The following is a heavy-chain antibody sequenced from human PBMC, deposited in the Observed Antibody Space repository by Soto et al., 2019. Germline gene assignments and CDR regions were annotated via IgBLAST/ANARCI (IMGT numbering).Heavy chain of an antibody. CDR2: IYHSGTT. CDR3: ARLKGADHSGLDV. V-gene: IGHV4-4*02. Sequence: QVQLQESGPGLVKPSGTLSLTCGVSGDSITSTNWWSWVRQPPGRGLEWIGEIYHSGTTHYNPSLTGRMTTLLDASTNHLCQTPRSVSAADTAVYYCARLKGADHSGLDVRGQGTTVSVFS. J-gene: IGHJ6*02. CDR1: GDSITSTNW.